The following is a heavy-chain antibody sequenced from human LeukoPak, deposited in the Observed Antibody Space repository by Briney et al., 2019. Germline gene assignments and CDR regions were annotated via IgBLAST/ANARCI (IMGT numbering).Heavy chain of an antibody. D-gene: IGHD6-6*01. V-gene: IGHV5-51*01. CDR3: ASSIAARTWYFDL. CDR2: IYPSDSDT. J-gene: IGHJ2*01. Sequence: GESLKISCKASGYKFPSYWIGWVRQLPGKGLEWVGIIYPSDSDTRYSPSFQGQVTISADKSISTAYLQWSSLKASDTAMYYCASSIAARTWYFDLWGRGTLVTVSS. CDR1: GYKFPSYW.